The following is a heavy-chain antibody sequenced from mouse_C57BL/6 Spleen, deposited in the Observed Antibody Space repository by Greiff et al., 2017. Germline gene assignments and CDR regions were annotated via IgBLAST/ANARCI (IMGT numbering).Heavy chain of an antibody. V-gene: IGHV14-4*01. CDR1: GFNIKDEY. Sequence: VHVKQSGAELVRPGASVKLSCTASGFNIKDEYMHWVKQRPEQGLEWIGWIDTENGDTEYAAKLQGKSTITADTSSNTASLQLSSLTSEDTAVYYCTTLYGSSSAWFAYWGQGTLVTVSA. CDR2: IDTENGDT. CDR3: TTLYGSSSAWFAY. D-gene: IGHD1-1*01. J-gene: IGHJ3*01.